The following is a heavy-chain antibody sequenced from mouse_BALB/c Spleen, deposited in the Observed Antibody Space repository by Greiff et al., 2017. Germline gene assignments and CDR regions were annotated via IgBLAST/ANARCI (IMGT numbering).Heavy chain of an antibody. D-gene: IGHD1-1*01. CDR2: ISSGGST. V-gene: IGHV5-6-5*01. CDR3: ARGDYYGSRDAMDY. CDR1: GFTFSSYA. Sequence: VESGGGLVKPGGSLKLSCAASGFTFSSYAMSWVRQTPEKRLEWVASISSGGSTYYPDSVKGRFTISRDNARNILYLQMSSLRSEDTAMYYCARGDYYGSRDAMDYWGQGTSVTVSS. J-gene: IGHJ4*01.